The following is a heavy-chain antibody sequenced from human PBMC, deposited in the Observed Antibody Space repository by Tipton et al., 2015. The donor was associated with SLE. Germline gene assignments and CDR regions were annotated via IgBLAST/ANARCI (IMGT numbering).Heavy chain of an antibody. J-gene: IGHJ6*02. CDR1: GGSISSFY. Sequence: TLSLTCTVSGGSISSFYWTWIRQPPGKGLEWIGHIYASGSTKYNPSLKSRVTISADTSKNQFSLTLKSVTAADTAVYYCARRRGSSNWYSRYGLDVWGQGTTVTVSS. CDR2: IYASGST. D-gene: IGHD6-13*01. V-gene: IGHV4-59*08. CDR3: ARRRGSSNWYSRYGLDV.